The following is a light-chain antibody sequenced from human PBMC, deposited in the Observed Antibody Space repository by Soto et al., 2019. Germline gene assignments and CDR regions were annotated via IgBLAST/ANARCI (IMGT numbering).Light chain of an antibody. CDR1: QSIGNW. Sequence: DIQMTQSPSTLSASVGDRVTITCRASQSIGNWLAWYQQKPGKAPKLLIYDASTLESGAPSRFSGSGSGTEFTLTISSLQPDDFATYYRQQYNTYRTFGQGTKVDIK. CDR3: QQYNTYRT. V-gene: IGKV1-5*01. J-gene: IGKJ1*01. CDR2: DAS.